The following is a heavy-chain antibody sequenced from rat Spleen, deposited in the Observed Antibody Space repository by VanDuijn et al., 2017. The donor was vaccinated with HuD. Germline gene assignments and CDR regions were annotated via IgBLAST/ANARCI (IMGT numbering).Heavy chain of an antibody. Sequence: EVQLQESGPGLVKPSQSLSLTCSVTGYSISSSYRWNWIRKFPGNKLEWMGYINSAGSTDYNPSLKSRISITRDTSKNQFFLQVNSVTTEDTATYYCARGYYVAFAYWGQGTLVTLSS. CDR1: GYSISSSYR. CDR3: ARGYYVAFAY. V-gene: IGHV3-3*01. CDR2: INSAGST. J-gene: IGHJ3*01. D-gene: IGHD1-12*01.